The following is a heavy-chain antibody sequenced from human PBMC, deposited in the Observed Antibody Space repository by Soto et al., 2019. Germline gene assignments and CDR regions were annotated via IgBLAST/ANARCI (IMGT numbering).Heavy chain of an antibody. Sequence: GGSLRLSCAAPGFTFSSYSMNWVRQAPGKGLEWVSSISSSSSYIYYADSVKGRFTISRDNAKNSLYLQMNSLRAEDTAVYYCARETIAVGSTSLDYWGLGTRVTVSS. J-gene: IGHJ4*02. CDR2: ISSSSSYI. CDR1: GFTFSSYS. CDR3: ARETIAVGSTSLDY. V-gene: IGHV3-21*01. D-gene: IGHD6-19*01.